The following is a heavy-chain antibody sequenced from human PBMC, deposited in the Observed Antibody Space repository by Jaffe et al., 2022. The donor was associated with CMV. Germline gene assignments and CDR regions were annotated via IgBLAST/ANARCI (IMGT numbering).Heavy chain of an antibody. CDR2: IDWDDDK. CDR3: ARIRPYCSGGSCYSYYFDY. Sequence: QVTLRESGPALVKPTQTLTLTCTFSGFSLSTSGMCVSWIRQPPGKALEWLARIDWDDDKYYSTSLKTRLTISKDTSKNQVVLTMTNMDPVDTATYYCARIRPYCSGGSCYSYYFDYWGQGTLVTVSS. V-gene: IGHV2-70*15. D-gene: IGHD2-15*01. J-gene: IGHJ4*02. CDR1: GFSLSTSGMC.